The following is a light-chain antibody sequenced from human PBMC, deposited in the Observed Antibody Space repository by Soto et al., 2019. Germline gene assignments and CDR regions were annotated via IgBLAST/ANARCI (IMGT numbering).Light chain of an antibody. CDR1: SSDVGAYNY. Sequence: QSALTQPRSVSGSPGQSVTISCTGTSSDVGAYNYVSWFQQHPGKAPQLMMSDVSKRPSGVPDRFSGSKSGTTASLTISGHQAEDEADYYCCSYAGRYTLLFGGGTKLTVL. CDR2: DVS. V-gene: IGLV2-11*01. CDR3: CSYAGRYTLL. J-gene: IGLJ3*02.